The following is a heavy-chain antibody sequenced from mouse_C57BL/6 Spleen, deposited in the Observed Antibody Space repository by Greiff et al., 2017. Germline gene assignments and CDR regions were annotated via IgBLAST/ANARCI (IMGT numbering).Heavy chain of an antibody. CDR2: ISSGSSTI. V-gene: IGHV5-17*01. CDR3: ASTVATDYYAMDY. J-gene: IGHJ4*01. D-gene: IGHD1-1*01. Sequence: EVKLMESGGGLVKPGGSLKLSCAASGFTFSDYGMHWVRQAPEKGLEWVAYISSGSSTIYYADTVKGRFTISRDNAKNTLFLQMTSLRSEDTAMYYCASTVATDYYAMDYWGQGTSVTVSS. CDR1: GFTFSDYG.